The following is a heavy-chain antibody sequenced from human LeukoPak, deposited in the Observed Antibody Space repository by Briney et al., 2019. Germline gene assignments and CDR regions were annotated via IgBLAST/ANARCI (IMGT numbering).Heavy chain of an antibody. V-gene: IGHV4-39*07. J-gene: IGHJ5*02. CDR2: NYYSGST. Sequence: SETLSLTCTVSGGSINSGDYYWVWLRQPPGKVLEWIGSNYYSGSTSYNPSLKSRSTMTVDTSKSQFSLKLSSVTAADTAVYFCARSPHIWFAERGWFDPWGQGTLVTVSS. CDR3: ARSPHIWFAERGWFDP. D-gene: IGHD3-10*01. CDR1: GGSINSGDYY.